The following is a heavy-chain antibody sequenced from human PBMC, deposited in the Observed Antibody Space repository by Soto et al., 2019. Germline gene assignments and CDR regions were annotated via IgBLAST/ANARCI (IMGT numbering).Heavy chain of an antibody. CDR3: AREMVRGVSYYYYYGMDV. V-gene: IGHV4-4*02. CDR2: IYHSGST. D-gene: IGHD3-10*01. J-gene: IGHJ6*02. CDR1: GGSISSSNW. Sequence: SETLSLTCAVSGGSISSSNWWSWVRQPPGKGLEWIGEIYHSGSTNYNPSLKSRVTISVDKSKNQFSLKLSSVTAADTAVYYCAREMVRGVSYYYYYGMDVWGQGTTVTVSS.